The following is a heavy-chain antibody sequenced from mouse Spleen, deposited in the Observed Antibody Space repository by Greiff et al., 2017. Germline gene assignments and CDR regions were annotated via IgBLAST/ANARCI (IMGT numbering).Heavy chain of an antibody. CDR1: GYTFTSYW. D-gene: IGHD2-10*02. CDR3: ARVGYGNYVFDY. Sequence: VQLQQPGAELVMPGASVKLSCKASGYTFTSYWMHWVKQRPGQGLEWIGEIDPSDSYTNYNQKFKGKATLTVDKSSSTAYMQLSSLTSEDSAVYYCARVGYGNYVFDYWGQGTTLTVSS. CDR2: IDPSDSYT. J-gene: IGHJ2*01. V-gene: IGHV1-69*01.